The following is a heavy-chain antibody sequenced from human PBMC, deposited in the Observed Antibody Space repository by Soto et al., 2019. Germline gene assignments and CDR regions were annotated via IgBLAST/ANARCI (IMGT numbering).Heavy chain of an antibody. Sequence: GESLKISCKGSGYSFTSYWIGWVRQMPGKGLEWMGIIYPGDSDTRYSPSFQGQVTISADKSISTAYLQWSSLKASDTAMYYCARTSGITIFGVVPPDYWGQGXLVTVSS. CDR2: IYPGDSDT. D-gene: IGHD3-3*01. CDR1: GYSFTSYW. V-gene: IGHV5-51*01. J-gene: IGHJ4*02. CDR3: ARTSGITIFGVVPPDY.